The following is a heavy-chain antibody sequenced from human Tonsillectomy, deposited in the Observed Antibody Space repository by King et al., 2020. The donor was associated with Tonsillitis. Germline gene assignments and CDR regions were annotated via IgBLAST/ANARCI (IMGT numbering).Heavy chain of an antibody. D-gene: IGHD3-10*01. Sequence: VQLVESGGDLVQPGGSLRLSCSASGFTFSNYAMHWVRQAPGKGLEYVSAISINGGSTYYADSVKGRFSISRDDSKNTLYLQLSSLRAEDTAVYYCVTLAYYLPWGGPGWGQGTL. CDR2: ISINGGST. CDR1: GFTFSNYA. CDR3: VTLAYYLPWGGPG. J-gene: IGHJ4*02. V-gene: IGHV3-64D*06.